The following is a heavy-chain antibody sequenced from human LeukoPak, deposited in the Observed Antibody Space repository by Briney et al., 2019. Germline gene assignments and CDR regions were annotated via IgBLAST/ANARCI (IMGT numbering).Heavy chain of an antibody. D-gene: IGHD6-13*01. Sequence: GGSLRLSCAASGFTFSSYAMSWVRQAPGKGLEWVSAISGSGGSTYYADSVKGRFTISRDNSKNTLYLQMNSLRAEDTAVYYCAKAGGSNRSYSSSWYYFDYRGQGTLVTVSS. CDR2: ISGSGGST. J-gene: IGHJ4*02. CDR1: GFTFSSYA. CDR3: AKAGGSNRSYSSSWYYFDY. V-gene: IGHV3-23*01.